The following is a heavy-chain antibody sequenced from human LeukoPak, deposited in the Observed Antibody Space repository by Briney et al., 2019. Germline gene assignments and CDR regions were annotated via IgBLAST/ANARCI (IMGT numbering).Heavy chain of an antibody. D-gene: IGHD4-17*01. J-gene: IGHJ4*02. V-gene: IGHV3-74*01. CDR3: ARSDYVFDY. CDR2: INSDGNSA. Sequence: GGSLRLSCAASGFTFSSYWMHWVRQAPEKGLVWVSRINSDGNSAIYADSVKGRFTISRDNAKNTLYLQMNSLRAEDTAVYYCARSDYVFDYWGQGTLVTVSS. CDR1: GFTFSSYW.